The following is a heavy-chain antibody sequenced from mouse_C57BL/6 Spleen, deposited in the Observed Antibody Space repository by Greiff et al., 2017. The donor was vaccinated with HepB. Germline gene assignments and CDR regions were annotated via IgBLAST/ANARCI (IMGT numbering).Heavy chain of an antibody. D-gene: IGHD4-1*01. J-gene: IGHJ3*01. CDR3: ARLTGFAY. V-gene: IGHV1-82*01. Sequence: VQLQQSGPELVKPGASVKISCKASGYAFSSSWMNWVKQRPGKGLEWIGRIYPGDGDTNYNGKFKGKATLTADKSSSTAYMQLSSLTSEDSAVYFCARLTGFAYWGQGTLVTVSA. CDR1: GYAFSSSW. CDR2: IYPGDGDT.